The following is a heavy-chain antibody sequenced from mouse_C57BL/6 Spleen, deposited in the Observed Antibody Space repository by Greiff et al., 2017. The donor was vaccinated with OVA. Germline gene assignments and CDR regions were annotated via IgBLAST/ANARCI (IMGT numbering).Heavy chain of an antibody. D-gene: IGHD1-1*01. Sequence: VQLQQSGPELVKPGASVKISCKASGYTFTDYYMNWVKQSHGKSLEWIGDINPNNGGTSYNQKFKGKATLTVDKSSSTAYMELRSLTSEDSAVYYCARREVVAEGYWGQGTTLTVSS. CDR2: INPNNGGT. V-gene: IGHV1-26*01. J-gene: IGHJ2*01. CDR1: GYTFTDYY. CDR3: ARREVVAEGY.